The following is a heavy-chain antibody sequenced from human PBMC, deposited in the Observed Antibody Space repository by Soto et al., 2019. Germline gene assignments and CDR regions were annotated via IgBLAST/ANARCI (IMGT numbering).Heavy chain of an antibody. D-gene: IGHD1-26*01. V-gene: IGHV4-30-4*01. J-gene: IGHJ4*02. CDR2: IYNSGNT. CDR1: GGSISSGGYD. Sequence: QVQLQESGPGLVEPSQTLSLTCTVSGGSISSGGYDWSWIRQPPGKDLEWIGHIYNSGNTYSNLSLKSRVTISVDTSKNQFSLKLSSVTAADTAVYYCARGPSGDKVDYWGQGTLVTVSS. CDR3: ARGPSGDKVDY.